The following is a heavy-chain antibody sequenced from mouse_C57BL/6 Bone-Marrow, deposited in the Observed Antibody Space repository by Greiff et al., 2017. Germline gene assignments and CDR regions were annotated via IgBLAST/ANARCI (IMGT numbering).Heavy chain of an antibody. CDR3: ARDRDGYYETDAFAY. Sequence: EVKLMESGGGLVKPGGSLKLSCAASGFTFSSYAMSWVRQTPEKRLEWVATISDGGSYTYYPDNVKGRFTISRDNAKNNLYLQMSHLKSEDTAMYYCARDRDGYYETDAFAYWGQGTLVTVSA. V-gene: IGHV5-4*01. CDR1: GFTFSSYA. J-gene: IGHJ3*01. D-gene: IGHD2-3*01. CDR2: ISDGGSYT.